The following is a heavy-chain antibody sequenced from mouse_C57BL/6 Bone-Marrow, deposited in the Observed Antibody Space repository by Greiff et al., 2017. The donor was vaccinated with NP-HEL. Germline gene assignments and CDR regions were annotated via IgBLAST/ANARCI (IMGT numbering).Heavy chain of an antibody. CDR1: GFTFSDYG. CDR2: ISNLAYSI. V-gene: IGHV5-15*01. D-gene: IGHD1-1*01. CDR3: ARQGITTVVATGYYAMDY. Sequence: EVHLVESGGGLVQPGGSLKLSCAASGFTFSDYGMAWVRQAPRKGPEWVAFISNLAYSIYYADTVTGRFTISRENAKNTLYLEMSSLRSEDTAMYYCARQGITTVVATGYYAMDYWGQGTSVTVSS. J-gene: IGHJ4*01.